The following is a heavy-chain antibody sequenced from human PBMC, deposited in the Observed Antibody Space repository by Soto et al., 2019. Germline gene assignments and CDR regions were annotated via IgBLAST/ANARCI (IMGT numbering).Heavy chain of an antibody. J-gene: IGHJ4*02. CDR3: ATRPHDSDRTPYYGVFDF. Sequence: GGSLRLSCAASGFTFSDHYMSWIRQAPGKGLEWVSYISSSSSYTNYADSVKGRFTISRDNSKNSLFLQMNSLRVEDTAVYYCATRPHDSDRTPYYGVFDFWGQGALVTVSS. CDR2: ISSSSSYT. V-gene: IGHV3-11*06. CDR1: GFTFSDHY. D-gene: IGHD3-22*01.